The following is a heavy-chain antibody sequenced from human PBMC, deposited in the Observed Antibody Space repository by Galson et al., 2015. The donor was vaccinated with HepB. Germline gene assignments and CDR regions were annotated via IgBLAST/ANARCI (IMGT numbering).Heavy chain of an antibody. CDR2: INHSGST. D-gene: IGHD3-22*01. CDR1: GGSFSGYY. V-gene: IGHV4-34*01. Sequence: SETLSLTCTVYGGSFSGYYWSWIRQPPGKGREWIGEINHSGSTNYNPSLKSRVTISVDTSKNQFSLKLSSVTAADTAVYYCARGRRRYYYDSSGRGMDVWGQGTTVTVSS. J-gene: IGHJ6*02. CDR3: ARGRRRYYYDSSGRGMDV.